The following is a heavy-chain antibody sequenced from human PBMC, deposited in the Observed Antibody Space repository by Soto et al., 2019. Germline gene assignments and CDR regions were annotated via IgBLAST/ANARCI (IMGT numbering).Heavy chain of an antibody. CDR1: GYTFTSYG. Sequence: QVQLVQSGAEVKKPGASVEVSCKASGYTFTSYGLSWVRQAPGQGLEWMGWINANNGNTKYAQKLQGRVTMTTDTSTTTAYMELRSLRSDDTAVYYCARDLNLGLGDYWGQGTLVTVSS. D-gene: IGHD7-27*01. CDR3: ARDLNLGLGDY. J-gene: IGHJ4*02. CDR2: INANNGNT. V-gene: IGHV1-18*01.